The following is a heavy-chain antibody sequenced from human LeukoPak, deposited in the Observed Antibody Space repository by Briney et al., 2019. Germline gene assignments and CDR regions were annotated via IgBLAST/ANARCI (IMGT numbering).Heavy chain of an antibody. V-gene: IGHV4-39*01. D-gene: IGHD4-11*01. CDR1: GGSISSSSYY. CDR2: VYYTGST. CDR3: ASRPCDYNYLDY. Sequence: SETLSLTCTVSGGSISSSSYYWGWIRQPPGKGREWIGYVYYTGSTYYNPSLKSRVSITVHTSNSQFSLRQNSMTAADTAIYYGASRPCDYNYLDYWGQGTLVTVSS. J-gene: IGHJ4*02.